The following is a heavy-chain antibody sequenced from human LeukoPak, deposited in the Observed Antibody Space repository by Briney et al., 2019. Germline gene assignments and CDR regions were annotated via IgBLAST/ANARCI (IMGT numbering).Heavy chain of an antibody. Sequence: GGSLRLSCVVSGFTFSSYWMNWVRQAPGKGLEWVANIKEDGSEKYYMASVEGRFTISRDNAKNSLYLQMNSLRAEDTAVYYCARDALRYFDWLDAFDIWGQGTMVTVSS. CDR3: ARDALRYFDWLDAFDI. CDR1: GFTFSSYW. J-gene: IGHJ3*02. V-gene: IGHV3-7*01. CDR2: IKEDGSEK. D-gene: IGHD3-9*01.